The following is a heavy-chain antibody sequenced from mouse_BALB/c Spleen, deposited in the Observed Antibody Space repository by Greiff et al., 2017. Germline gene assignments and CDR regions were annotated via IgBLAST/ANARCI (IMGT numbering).Heavy chain of an antibody. CDR3: ARDERWLLPWFAY. D-gene: IGHD2-3*01. J-gene: IGHJ3*01. CDR2: IRNKANGYTT. V-gene: IGHV7-3*02. CDR1: GFTFTDYY. Sequence: EVKLEESGGGLVQPGGSLRLSCATSGFTFTDYYMSWVRQPPGKALEWLGFIRNKANGYTTEYSASVKGRFTISRDNSQSILYLQMNTLRAEDSATYYCARDERWLLPWFAYWGQGTLVTVSA.